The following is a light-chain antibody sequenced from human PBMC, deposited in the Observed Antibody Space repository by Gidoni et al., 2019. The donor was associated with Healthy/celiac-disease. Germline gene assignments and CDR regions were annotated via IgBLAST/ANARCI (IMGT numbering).Light chain of an antibody. CDR1: QGIRND. V-gene: IGKV1-6*01. CDR3: LPDYPSPWT. J-gene: IGKJ1*01. CDR2: AAS. Sequence: AIQMTQSPSSLSASVRDRVTIPCRACQGIRNDLGWYRQKPGKDPKLLIYAASSLQIGVPSRFSGSGSGTAFTLTIGSLQPEDFATYYCLPDYPSPWTFGQGTKVEIK.